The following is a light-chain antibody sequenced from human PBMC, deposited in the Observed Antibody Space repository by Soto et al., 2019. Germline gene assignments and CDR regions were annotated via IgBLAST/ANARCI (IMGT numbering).Light chain of an antibody. J-gene: IGLJ1*01. CDR1: SSDVCGYNY. CDR2: EVS. CDR3: SSYAGSNNSLYV. Sequence: QSVLTRPPSASGSPGRSVTISCTGTSSDVCGYNYVSWYQQHPGKAPKLMIYEVSKRPSGVPDRFSGSKSGNTASLTVSGLQAEDEADYYCSSYAGSNNSLYVFGTGTKVTV. V-gene: IGLV2-8*01.